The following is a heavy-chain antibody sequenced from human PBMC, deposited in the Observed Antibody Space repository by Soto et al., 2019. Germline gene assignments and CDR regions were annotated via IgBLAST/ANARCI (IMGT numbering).Heavy chain of an antibody. CDR2: INSDGSST. D-gene: IGHD6-19*01. J-gene: IGHJ4*01. CDR1: VFTFSAYV. Sequence: HWGSLSICWAASVFTFSAYVMHWVRQAPVKGLVWVSRINSDGSSTNYADSAKGRFTISRDNAKNSLYLQLNSPRPEDTALYYCVKDALTAVAFYFDYWGRGALVTVSS. CDR3: VKDALTAVAFYFDY. V-gene: IGHV3-74*01.